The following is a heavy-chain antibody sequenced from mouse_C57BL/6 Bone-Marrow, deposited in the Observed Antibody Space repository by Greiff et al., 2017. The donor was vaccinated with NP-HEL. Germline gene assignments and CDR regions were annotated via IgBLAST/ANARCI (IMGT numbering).Heavy chain of an antibody. CDR1: GYSFTGYY. V-gene: IGHV1-42*01. Sequence: VQLKQSGPELVKPGASVKISCKASGYSFTGYYMNWVKQSPEKSLEWIGEINPSTGGTTYNQKFKAKATLTVDKSSSTAYMQLKSLTSEDSAVYYCARSGTGNYFDYWGQGTTLTVSS. J-gene: IGHJ2*01. CDR3: ARSGTGNYFDY. CDR2: INPSTGGT. D-gene: IGHD4-1*01.